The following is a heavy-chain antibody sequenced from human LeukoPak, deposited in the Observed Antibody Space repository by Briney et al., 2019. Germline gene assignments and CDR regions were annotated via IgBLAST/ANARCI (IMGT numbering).Heavy chain of an antibody. CDR1: GFTFSSYA. CDR2: ISGSGGST. Sequence: PGGSLRLSCAASGFTFSSYAMSWVRQAPGKGLECVSAISGSGGSTYYADSVKGRFTISRDNSKNTLYLQMNSLRAEDTAVYYCAKNGAITMIVVVITPDYWGQGTLVTVSS. CDR3: AKNGAITMIVVVITPDY. D-gene: IGHD3-22*01. V-gene: IGHV3-23*01. J-gene: IGHJ4*02.